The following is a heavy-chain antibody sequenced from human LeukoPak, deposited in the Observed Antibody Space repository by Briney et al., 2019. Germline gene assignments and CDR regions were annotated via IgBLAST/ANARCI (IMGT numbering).Heavy chain of an antibody. CDR3: ARLGIYDSSGFYYAY. D-gene: IGHD3-22*01. Sequence: GESLKISCQGSGYSFTNYWIGWVRQMPGNGLEWRGIIYPGDSDTRYSPSFQGQVTISADKSISTAYLHWSSLKASDTAMYYCARLGIYDSSGFYYAYWGQGTLVTVSS. V-gene: IGHV5-51*01. CDR1: GYSFTNYW. J-gene: IGHJ4*02. CDR2: IYPGDSDT.